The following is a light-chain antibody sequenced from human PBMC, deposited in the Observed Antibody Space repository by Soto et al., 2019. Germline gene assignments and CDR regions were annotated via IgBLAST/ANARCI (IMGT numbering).Light chain of an antibody. Sequence: IQMTHSPSSLSASVGVRVTITCLASQGIRNDLGWYQQKPGKAPNLLIYAASSLQSGVSSRFSGSRSGTDFTLTISSLQPEDSATYYCQQSYSLPYTFGQGTKVDIK. V-gene: IGKV1-39*01. CDR1: QGIRND. CDR3: QQSYSLPYT. CDR2: AAS. J-gene: IGKJ2*01.